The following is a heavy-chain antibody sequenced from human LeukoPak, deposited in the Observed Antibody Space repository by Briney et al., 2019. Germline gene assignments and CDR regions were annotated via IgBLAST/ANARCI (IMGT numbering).Heavy chain of an antibody. V-gene: IGHV3-33*01. CDR1: GFTFDYYA. J-gene: IGHJ4*02. CDR3: GRDAGYSGYDYSFDY. D-gene: IGHD5-12*01. Sequence: GGSLRLSCAASGFTFDYYAIHWVRQAPGKGLEWVAYIWYDGSHKHYPDSVKGRFTISRDNSKNTVYLQMNSLRAEDTAVYYCGRDAGYSGYDYSFDYWGQGTLVTVSS. CDR2: IWYDGSHK.